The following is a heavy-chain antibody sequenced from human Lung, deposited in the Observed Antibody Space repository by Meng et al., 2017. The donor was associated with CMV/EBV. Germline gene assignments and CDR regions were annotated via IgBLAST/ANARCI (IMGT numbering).Heavy chain of an antibody. CDR1: GYTFTSSS. V-gene: IGHV7-4-1*01. CDR2: ININTGNP. Sequence: VQLVQSGSELKKPGESVKVSCQAAGYTFTSSSMNWVRHAPGQGLEWMGWININTGNPTYAQGFTGRFVFSLDTSVSTAYLQIDSLKADDTAVYYCARGNGWRFDYWGQGTLVTVSS. J-gene: IGHJ4*02. D-gene: IGHD6-19*01. CDR3: ARGNGWRFDY.